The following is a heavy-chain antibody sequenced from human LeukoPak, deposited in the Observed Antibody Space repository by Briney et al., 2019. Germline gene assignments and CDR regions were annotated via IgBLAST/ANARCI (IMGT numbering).Heavy chain of an antibody. Sequence: PGGSLRLSCAASGFTFATYTMGWARQAPGQGLERVSDISGSGGPTYYADSVRGRFTISRDNSRNTLFLQLNSLRVEDTALYHCSKGWAGGGSYVYWGQGTLVTVSS. CDR3: SKGWAGGGSYVY. D-gene: IGHD3-16*01. CDR2: ISGSGGPT. V-gene: IGHV3-23*01. J-gene: IGHJ4*02. CDR1: GFTFATYT.